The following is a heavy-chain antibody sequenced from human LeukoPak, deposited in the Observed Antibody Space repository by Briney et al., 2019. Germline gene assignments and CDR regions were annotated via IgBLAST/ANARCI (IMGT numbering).Heavy chain of an antibody. CDR3: AISMVDTAMVTVLGALDI. D-gene: IGHD5-18*01. Sequence: ASVKVSCKASGYSFTSYGLSWVRQAPGQGLEWMGIINPNGGSTSYAQKFQGRVTMTRDTSTSTVYMELSSLRSEDTAVYYCAISMVDTAMVTVLGALDIWGQGTMVTVSS. CDR2: INPNGGST. J-gene: IGHJ3*02. CDR1: GYSFTSYG. V-gene: IGHV1-46*01.